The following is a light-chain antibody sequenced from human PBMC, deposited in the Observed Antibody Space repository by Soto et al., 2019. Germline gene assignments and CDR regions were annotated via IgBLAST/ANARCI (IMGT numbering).Light chain of an antibody. CDR2: AAS. V-gene: IGKV1-9*01. Sequence: ILLTQSPSSLSASVGDRVTITCRASQGIDTSLAWYQQKPGKAPKLLIYAASNFQSGVPSRFSGSGSETHFTLTISSLQPEDFATYYCQQLHGYPLIFGQGTRLEI. CDR1: QGIDTS. J-gene: IGKJ5*01. CDR3: QQLHGYPLI.